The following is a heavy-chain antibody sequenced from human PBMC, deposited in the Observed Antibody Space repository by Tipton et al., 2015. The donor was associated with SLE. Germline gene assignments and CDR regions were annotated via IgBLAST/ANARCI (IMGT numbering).Heavy chain of an antibody. CDR3: ARVVKQQLVFWYFDL. CDR1: GYTFTNYG. CDR2: ISPYNGNT. J-gene: IGHJ2*01. V-gene: IGHV1-18*01. Sequence: QVQLVQSGAEVKKPGASVKVSCKASGYTFTNYGISWVRQAPGQGLEWMGWISPYNGNTDSAQNLQGRVTMTADTSTTTAYMELRSLRSDDTAVYYCARVVKQQLVFWYFDLWGRGTLATVSS. D-gene: IGHD6-6*01.